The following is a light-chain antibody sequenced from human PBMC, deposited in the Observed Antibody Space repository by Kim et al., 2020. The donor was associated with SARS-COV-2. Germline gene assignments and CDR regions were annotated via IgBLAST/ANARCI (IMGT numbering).Light chain of an antibody. CDR3: QHYVTSPPYT. CDR2: GAS. V-gene: IGKV3-20*01. Sequence: LGERANLSWEARQSVTSQYGAWYQQKPGQAHRVPIYGASRRATGMPDRFSGCRSGTDFTLTISRLEPEDFAVYYCQHYVTSPPYTFGEGTKVHI. CDR1: QSVTSQY. J-gene: IGKJ2*01.